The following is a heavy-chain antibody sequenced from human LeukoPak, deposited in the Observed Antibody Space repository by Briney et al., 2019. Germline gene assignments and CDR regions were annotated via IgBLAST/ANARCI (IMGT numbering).Heavy chain of an antibody. CDR1: GFNFSNYG. V-gene: IGHV3-33*01. D-gene: IGHD2-2*01. CDR3: ARGFSSPTEN. Sequence: GRSLRLSCAASGFNFSNYGMHWVRQAPGEGLEWVAVIHYDGIKKYYSDSVRGRFTISRDISKNTLYLQMNSLRVEDTAVYFCARGFSSPTENWGQGTLVTVSS. CDR2: IHYDGIKK. J-gene: IGHJ4*02.